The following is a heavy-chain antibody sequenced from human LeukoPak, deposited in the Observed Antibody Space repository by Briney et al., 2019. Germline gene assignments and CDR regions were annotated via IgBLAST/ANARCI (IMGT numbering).Heavy chain of an antibody. CDR2: IIPIFGTA. Sequence: EASVKVSCKASGGTFSSYAISWVRQAPGQGLEWMGGIIPIFGTANYAQKFQGRVTITADESTSTAYMELSSLRSEDAAVYYCAKGDCSSTSCYYYYYYMDVWGKGTTVTVSS. V-gene: IGHV1-69*13. CDR3: AKGDCSSTSCYYYYYYMDV. CDR1: GGTFSSYA. J-gene: IGHJ6*03. D-gene: IGHD2-2*01.